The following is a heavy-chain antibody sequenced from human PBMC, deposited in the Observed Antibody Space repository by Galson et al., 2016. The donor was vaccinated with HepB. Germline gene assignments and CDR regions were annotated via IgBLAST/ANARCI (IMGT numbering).Heavy chain of an antibody. CDR3: ARTIFGVVQYTYWYFDV. V-gene: IGHV1-69*13. Sequence: SVKVSCKASGGTFSSYVITWVRQAPGQGLEWMGGIIPFLGTANYAQKFQGRVTITADESTSTVYMELCSLRSEDTAVYYCARTIFGVVQYTYWYFDVWGRGTLVSVSS. CDR1: GGTFSSYV. CDR2: IIPFLGTA. J-gene: IGHJ2*01. D-gene: IGHD3-3*01.